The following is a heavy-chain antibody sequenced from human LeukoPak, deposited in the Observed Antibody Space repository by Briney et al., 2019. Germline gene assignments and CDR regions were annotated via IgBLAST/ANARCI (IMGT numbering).Heavy chain of an antibody. D-gene: IGHD2-2*01. CDR3: ASPVPQFIGYCSSTSCPPGDYFDY. CDR2: IYYSGST. CDR1: GGSISSSSYY. J-gene: IGHJ4*02. Sequence: SETLSLTCTVSGGSISSSSYYWGWIRQPPGKGLEWIGSIYYSGSTYYNPSLKSRVTISVDTSKNQFSLKLSSVTAADTAVYYCASPVPQFIGYCSSTSCPPGDYFDYWGQGTLVTVSS. V-gene: IGHV4-39*01.